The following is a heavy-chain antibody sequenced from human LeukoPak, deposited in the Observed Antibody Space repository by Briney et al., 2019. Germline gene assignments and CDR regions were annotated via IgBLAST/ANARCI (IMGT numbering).Heavy chain of an antibody. CDR1: GFTFSSYG. CDR3: ARAPWELLFGYYYYMDV. J-gene: IGHJ6*03. D-gene: IGHD1-26*01. V-gene: IGHV3-21*01. CDR2: ISSSSSYI. Sequence: GGTLRLSCAASGFTFSSYGMSWVRQAPGKGLQWVSSISSSSSYIYYADSVKGRFTISRDNAKNSLYLQMNSLRAEDTAVYYCARAPWELLFGYYYYMDVWGKGTTVTISS.